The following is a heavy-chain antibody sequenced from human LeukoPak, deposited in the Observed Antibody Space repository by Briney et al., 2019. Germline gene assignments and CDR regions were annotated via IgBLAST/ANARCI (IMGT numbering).Heavy chain of an antibody. D-gene: IGHD6-13*01. CDR3: AKDFAAAGAGPFDY. V-gene: IGHV3-21*06. CDR2: ISSSSSYI. J-gene: IGHJ4*02. CDR1: GFTFSSYG. Sequence: GGSLRLSCAVSGFTFSSYGMNWVRQAPGKGLEGVASISSSSSYISYAHSVKGRFTISRDNAKNSLYLEMTSLRAEDTAVYYCAKDFAAAGAGPFDYWGQGTLVTVSS.